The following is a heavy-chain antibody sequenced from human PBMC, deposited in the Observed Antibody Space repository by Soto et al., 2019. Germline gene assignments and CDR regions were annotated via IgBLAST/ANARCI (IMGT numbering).Heavy chain of an antibody. V-gene: IGHV1-8*01. D-gene: IGHD3-22*01. CDR3: ARGGAYYDDTSGYYYGPDFDY. CDR1: GYVFTSFD. CDR2: MNTNNGNT. Sequence: QVQLVQSGAEVKKPGASVKVSCKASGYVFTSFDVNWVRQAPGQGLEWMGWMNTNNGNTGYAEKFQGRVTMTRNTAVSTAYLGLRSMRSEDTAVYYCARGGAYYDDTSGYYYGPDFDYWGQGTLVTVSS. J-gene: IGHJ4*02.